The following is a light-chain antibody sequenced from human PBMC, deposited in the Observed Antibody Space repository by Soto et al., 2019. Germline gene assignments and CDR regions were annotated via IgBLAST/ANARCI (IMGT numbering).Light chain of an antibody. J-gene: IGKJ4*01. CDR2: DAS. CDR1: QDIDKY. CDR3: QQYFNFLT. Sequence: DIQMTQSPSSLSASVGDRVTITCQASQDIDKYLNWYQQKPGKAPKLLIYDASNLETGVPSRFSGSGSGTDFTFTISCLVLEDIATYYCQQYFNFLTFGGGTKVESK. V-gene: IGKV1-33*01.